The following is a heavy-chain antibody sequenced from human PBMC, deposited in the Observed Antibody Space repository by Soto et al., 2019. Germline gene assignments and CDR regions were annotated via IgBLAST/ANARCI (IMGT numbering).Heavy chain of an antibody. D-gene: IGHD1-26*01. CDR2: IVVGSGNT. J-gene: IGHJ4*01. Sequence: GASGKVSCTATGFPFTRSAVKWVQLARGQRLEWIGWIVVGSGNTNYAQKFQERVTITRDMYTSTAYMELSSLRSEDTAVYYCAASPTTLVTPDHWGHGTLVTVSS. CDR1: GFPFTRSA. V-gene: IGHV1-58*01. CDR3: AASPTTLVTPDH.